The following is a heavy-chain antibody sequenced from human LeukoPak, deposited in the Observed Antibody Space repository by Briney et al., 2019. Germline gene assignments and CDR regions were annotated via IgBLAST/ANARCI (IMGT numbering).Heavy chain of an antibody. CDR1: GFTFSSYW. CDR3: ARVEYYDSSGYTY. CDR2: IKQDGSEK. V-gene: IGHV3-7*01. J-gene: IGHJ4*02. Sequence: GSLRLSCAASGFTFSSYWMGWVRQAPGKGLEWVANIKQDGSEKYYVDSVKGRFTISRDNAKNSLYLQMNSLRAEDTAVYYCARVEYYDSSGYTYWGQGTLVTVSS. D-gene: IGHD3-22*01.